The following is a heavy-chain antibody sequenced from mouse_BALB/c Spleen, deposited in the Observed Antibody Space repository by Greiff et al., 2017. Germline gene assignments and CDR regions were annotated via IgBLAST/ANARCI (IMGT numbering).Heavy chain of an antibody. Sequence: DVQLQESGPGLVKPSQSLSLTCTVTGYSITSDYAWNWIRQFPGNKLEWMGYISYSGSTSYNPSLKSRISITRDTSKNQFFLQLNSVTTEDTATYYCARTRTTASFDYWGQGTTLTVSS. CDR2: ISYSGST. D-gene: IGHD1-2*01. CDR1: GYSITSDYA. J-gene: IGHJ2*01. CDR3: ARTRTTASFDY. V-gene: IGHV3-2*02.